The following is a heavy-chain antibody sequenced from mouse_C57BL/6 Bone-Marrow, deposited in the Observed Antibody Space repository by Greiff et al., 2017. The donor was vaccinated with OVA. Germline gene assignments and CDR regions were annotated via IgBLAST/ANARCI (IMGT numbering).Heavy chain of an antibody. V-gene: IGHV1-19*01. CDR2: INPYNGGT. D-gene: IGHD2-5*01. Sequence: EVQLQQSGPVLVKPGASVKMSCKASGYTFTDYYMNWVKQSHGKSLEWIGVINPYNGGTSSNQKFNGKATLTVDKSSSTAYMELNSLTSEDSAVYYCAREAYYSNYEYFDVWGTGTTVTVSS. CDR1: GYTFTDYY. CDR3: AREAYYSNYEYFDV. J-gene: IGHJ1*03.